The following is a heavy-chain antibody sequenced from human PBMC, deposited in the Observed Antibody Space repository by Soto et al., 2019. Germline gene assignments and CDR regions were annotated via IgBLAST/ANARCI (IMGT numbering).Heavy chain of an antibody. D-gene: IGHD3-22*01. CDR2: ISYDGSNK. J-gene: IGHJ4*02. V-gene: IGHV3-30*18. Sequence: QVQLVESGGGVVQPGRSLRLSCAASGFTFSSYGMHWVRQAPGKGLEWVAVISYDGSNKYYADSVKGRFTISRDNSKNTLYLQMNSLRAEDTAVYYCAKDRGTMIVVVINGADGLDYWGQGTLVTVSS. CDR3: AKDRGTMIVVVINGADGLDY. CDR1: GFTFSSYG.